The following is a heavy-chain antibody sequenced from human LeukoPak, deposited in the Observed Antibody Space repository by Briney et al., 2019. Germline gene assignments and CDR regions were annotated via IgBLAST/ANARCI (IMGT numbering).Heavy chain of an antibody. CDR1: GFTFDDYG. CDR2: INWNSGVT. J-gene: IGHJ3*02. V-gene: IGHV3-20*04. CDR3: ARDLPSATDAFDI. Sequence: GGSLRLSCAASGFTFDDYGMSWVRQVPGRGLEWICGINWNSGVTGYADSVKGRFNISRDNAKNSLYLQMNSLRAEDTAVYYCARDLPSATDAFDIWGQGTMVTVSS.